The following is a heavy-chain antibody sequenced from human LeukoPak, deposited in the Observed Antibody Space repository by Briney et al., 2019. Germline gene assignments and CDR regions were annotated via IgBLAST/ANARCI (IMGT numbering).Heavy chain of an antibody. J-gene: IGHJ3*02. D-gene: IGHD5-24*01. CDR2: IYTSGST. CDR1: GGSISSGSYY. V-gene: IGHV4-61*02. CDR3: ARGLRRRDGRWLGAFDI. Sequence: SQTLSLTCTVPGGSISSGSYYWSWIRQPAGKGLEWIGRIYTSGSTNYNPSLKSRVTISVDTSKNQFSLKLSSVTAADTAVYYCARGLRRRDGRWLGAFDIWGQGTMVTVSS.